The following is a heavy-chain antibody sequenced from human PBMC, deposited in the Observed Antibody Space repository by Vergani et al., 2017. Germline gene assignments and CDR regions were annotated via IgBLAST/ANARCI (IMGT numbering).Heavy chain of an antibody. J-gene: IGHJ4*02. D-gene: IGHD2-2*01. V-gene: IGHV1-8*02. Sequence: QVQLVQSGAEVKKPGSSVKVSCKASGGTFSSYDINWVRQATGQGLEWMGWMNPNSGNTGYAQKFQGRVTMTRNTSISTAYMELSSLRSEDTAVYYCAKDLTPAARVRFLVYWGQGTLVTVSS. CDR3: AKDLTPAARVRFLVY. CDR2: MNPNSGNT. CDR1: GGTFSSYD.